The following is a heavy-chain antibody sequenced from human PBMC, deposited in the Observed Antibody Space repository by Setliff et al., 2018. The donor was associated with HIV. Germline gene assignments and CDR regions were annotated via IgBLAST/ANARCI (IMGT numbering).Heavy chain of an antibody. D-gene: IGHD3-10*01. CDR1: GGSFSGYY. CDR3: ARVQVSGTYPIDY. J-gene: IGHJ4*02. V-gene: IGHV4-34*01. Sequence: PSETLSLTCAVYGGSFSGYYWSWIRQPPGKGLEWIGNIYHSGSTYYNPSLKSRVTISVDTSKNQFSLKLSSVTAADTAVYYCARVQVSGTYPIDYWGQGALVTVSS. CDR2: IYHSGST.